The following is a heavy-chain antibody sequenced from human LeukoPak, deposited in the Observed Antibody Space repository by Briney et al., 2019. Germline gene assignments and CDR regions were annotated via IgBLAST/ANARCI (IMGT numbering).Heavy chain of an antibody. J-gene: IGHJ4*02. CDR3: ATTAQDYYDFWSGYYTYRYFDY. CDR1: GGSISSSSYY. Sequence: SDTLSLTCTVSGGSISSSSYYWGWIRKPPGKGLEWIGSIYYSGRTHYNPPLTSRGTISVDTSNNQLSLKLSSVTAADTAVYYCATTAQDYYDFWSGYYTYRYFDYWGRESWSPSPQ. V-gene: IGHV4-39*07. CDR2: IYYSGRT. D-gene: IGHD3-3*01.